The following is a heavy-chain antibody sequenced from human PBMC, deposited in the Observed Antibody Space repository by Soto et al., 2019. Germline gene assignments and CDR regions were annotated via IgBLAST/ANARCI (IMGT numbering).Heavy chain of an antibody. Sequence: SETLSLTCSVSGGSISSGGYYWSWIRQHPGKGLEWIAYIYYSGSTYYNPSLQSRITISVDTSKNQFSLKLSSVTAADTAVYYCAKDRGSSGTTVRFDPWGLGTLVTVSS. D-gene: IGHD1-1*01. CDR3: AKDRGSSGTTVRFDP. J-gene: IGHJ5*02. CDR2: IYYSGST. CDR1: GGSISSGGYY. V-gene: IGHV4-31*03.